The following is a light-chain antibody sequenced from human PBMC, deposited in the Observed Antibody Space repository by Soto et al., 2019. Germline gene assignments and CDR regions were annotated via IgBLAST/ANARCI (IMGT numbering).Light chain of an antibody. V-gene: IGLV4-69*01. Sequence: QSVLTQSPSASASLGASVKLTCTLSSGHSSYAIAWHQQQPEKGPRYLMKLNSDGSHSKGDGIPDRFSGSSSGAERYLTISSVQSEDEADYYCQTWATGIMVFGGGTQLTVL. CDR1: SGHSSYA. CDR3: QTWATGIMV. J-gene: IGLJ2*01. CDR2: LNSDGSH.